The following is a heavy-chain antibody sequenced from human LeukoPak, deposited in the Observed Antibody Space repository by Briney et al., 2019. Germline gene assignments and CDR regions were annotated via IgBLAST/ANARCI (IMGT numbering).Heavy chain of an antibody. Sequence: PSETLSLTCTVSGGSISSYYWSWIRQPPGKGLEWIGEINHSGSTNYNPSLKSRVTISVDTSKNQFSLKLSSVTAADTAVYYCARGAPKSQLQFDYWGQGTLVTVSS. CDR3: ARGAPKSQLQFDY. D-gene: IGHD5-18*01. J-gene: IGHJ4*02. CDR1: GGSISSYY. CDR2: INHSGST. V-gene: IGHV4-34*01.